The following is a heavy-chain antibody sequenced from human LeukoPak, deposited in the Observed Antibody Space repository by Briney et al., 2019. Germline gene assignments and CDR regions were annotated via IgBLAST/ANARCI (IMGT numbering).Heavy chain of an antibody. V-gene: IGHV1-2*02. Sequence: ASVTVSCKASGYTFTGYYMHWVRQAPGQGLEWMGWINPNSGGTNYAQKFQGRVTMTRDTSISTAYMELSRLRSDDTAVYYCARGPYSAYADAFDIWGQGTMATVSS. D-gene: IGHD2-21*01. CDR2: INPNSGGT. CDR3: ARGPYSAYADAFDI. J-gene: IGHJ3*02. CDR1: GYTFTGYY.